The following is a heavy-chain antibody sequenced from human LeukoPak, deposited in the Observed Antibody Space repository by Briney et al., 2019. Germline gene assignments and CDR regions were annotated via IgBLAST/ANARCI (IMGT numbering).Heavy chain of an antibody. Sequence: GGSLRLSCAASGFTFSSYGMHWVRQAPGKGLEWVAVISYDGSNKYYADSVKGRFTISRDNSKNTLYLQMNSLRAEDTAVYYCARDSVPSSWPRPGPNDYWGQGTLVTVSS. CDR3: ARDSVPSSWPRPGPNDY. CDR2: ISYDGSNK. D-gene: IGHD6-13*01. V-gene: IGHV3-30*03. CDR1: GFTFSSYG. J-gene: IGHJ4*02.